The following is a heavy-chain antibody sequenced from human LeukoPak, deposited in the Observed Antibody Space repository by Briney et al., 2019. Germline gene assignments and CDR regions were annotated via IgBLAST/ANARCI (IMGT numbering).Heavy chain of an antibody. CDR1: GFTFSGYA. D-gene: IGHD5-12*01. CDR3: TTRLRNHFDY. V-gene: IGHV3-23*01. CDR2: ISDGSRDT. Sequence: GRSLRLSCAASGFTFSGYAIHWVRQAPGKGLEWVSTISDGSRDTHYAGSVKGRFTISRDDSQNIVYLQMDSLRAEDTALYYCTTRLRNHFDYWGQGTQVTVSS. J-gene: IGHJ4*02.